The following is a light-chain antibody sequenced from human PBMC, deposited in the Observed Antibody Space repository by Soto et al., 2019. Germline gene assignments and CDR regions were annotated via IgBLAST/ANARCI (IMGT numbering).Light chain of an antibody. J-gene: IGKJ5*01. Sequence: ENVLTQSPATLSLSPGERATLSCRASQSISNYLAWYQQQPGQAPRLLIYDACNRATGIQDRLSGSGSGTDFTLTISSLEPEDFEFYYCHLRSNRPITFGQGTRLEIK. CDR1: QSISNY. CDR2: DAC. V-gene: IGKV3-11*01. CDR3: HLRSNRPIT.